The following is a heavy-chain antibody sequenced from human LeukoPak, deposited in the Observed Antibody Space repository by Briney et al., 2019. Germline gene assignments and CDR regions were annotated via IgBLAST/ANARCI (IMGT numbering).Heavy chain of an antibody. D-gene: IGHD3-10*01. V-gene: IGHV4-30-4*08. Sequence: SETLSLTCTVSGGPIRSSYYYWGWIRQPPGKGLEWIGYIYYSGSTYYNPSLKSRVTISVDTSKNQFSLKLSSVTAADTAVYYCARELTVGAMVRGVNVGDYWGQGTLVTVSS. CDR2: IYYSGST. J-gene: IGHJ4*02. CDR3: ARELTVGAMVRGVNVGDY. CDR1: GGPIRSSYYY.